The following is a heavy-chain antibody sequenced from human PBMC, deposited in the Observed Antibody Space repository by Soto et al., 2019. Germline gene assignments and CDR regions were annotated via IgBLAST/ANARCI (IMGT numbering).Heavy chain of an antibody. Sequence: GGSLRLSCAASGFTFSSYSMNWVRQAPGEGLEWVSYISSSSSTIYYVDSVKGRFTISRDNAKNSLYLQMNSLRDEDTAVYYCTKDLDFWSGFPNNYGMDVWGQGTTVTVSS. V-gene: IGHV3-48*02. J-gene: IGHJ6*02. CDR2: ISSSSSTI. D-gene: IGHD3-3*01. CDR3: TKDLDFWSGFPNNYGMDV. CDR1: GFTFSSYS.